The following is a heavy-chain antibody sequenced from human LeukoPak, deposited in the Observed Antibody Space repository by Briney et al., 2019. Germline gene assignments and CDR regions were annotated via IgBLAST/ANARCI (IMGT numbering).Heavy chain of an antibody. V-gene: IGHV4-59*01. CDR1: GGSISSYY. J-gene: IGHJ6*03. CDR3: ASANYYYYYYMDV. Sequence: SETLSLTCTVSGGSISSYYWSWIRQPPGKGLEWIWYIYYSGGTNYNPSLKSRVTISVDTSKNQFSLKLSSVTAADTAVYYCASANYYYYYYMDVWGKGATVTVSS. CDR2: IYYSGGT.